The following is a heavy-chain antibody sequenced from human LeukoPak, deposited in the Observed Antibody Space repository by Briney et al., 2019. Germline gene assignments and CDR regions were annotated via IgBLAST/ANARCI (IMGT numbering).Heavy chain of an antibody. V-gene: IGHV4-59*01. Sequence: SETLSLTCTVSGGSISSYYWSWIRQPPGKGLEWIGYIYYSGSTNYNPSLKSRVTISVDTSKNQFSLKLSSVTAADTAVYYCARSSGIAAAGAWGQGTLVTVSS. CDR3: ARSSGIAAAGA. CDR1: GGSISSYY. CDR2: IYYSGST. D-gene: IGHD6-13*01. J-gene: IGHJ5*02.